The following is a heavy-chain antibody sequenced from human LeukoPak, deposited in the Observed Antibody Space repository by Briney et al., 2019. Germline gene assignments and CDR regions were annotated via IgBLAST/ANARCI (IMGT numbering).Heavy chain of an antibody. J-gene: IGHJ4*02. CDR3: ARDRGDKNFDY. V-gene: IGHV3-33*08. CDR1: GFTFSTYT. CDR2: LKYDGGIK. Sequence: PGGSLRLSCAASGFTFSTYTMNWVRQAPGKGLDWVAFLKYDGGIKDYADFVKDRFTISRDNSKNTLYLQLNSLRVEDTAVYYCARDRGDKNFDYWGQGTMVTVSS. D-gene: IGHD2-21*02.